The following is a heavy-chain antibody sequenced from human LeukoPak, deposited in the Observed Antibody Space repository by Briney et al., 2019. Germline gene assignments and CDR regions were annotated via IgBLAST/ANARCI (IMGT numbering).Heavy chain of an antibody. CDR1: GFTFSSSA. Sequence: GGSLRLSCAASGFTFSSSAMSWVRQAPGKGLEWVSAISNNGGYTYYAGSVQGRFTISRDNSKSTLCLQMNSLRAEDTAVYYCAKDRYYYDSSGYHTYFDYWGQGTLVTVSS. J-gene: IGHJ4*02. CDR2: ISNNGGYT. CDR3: AKDRYYYDSSGYHTYFDY. D-gene: IGHD3-22*01. V-gene: IGHV3-23*01.